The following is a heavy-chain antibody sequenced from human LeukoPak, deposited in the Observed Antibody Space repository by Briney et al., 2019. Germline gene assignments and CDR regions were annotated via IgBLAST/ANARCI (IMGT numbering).Heavy chain of an antibody. V-gene: IGHV1-2*02. D-gene: IGHD3-9*01. CDR3: ARGERVDILTGYSDY. Sequence: GASMKVSCKASGYTYTGYYMHWVRQAPGQGLEWMGRINANSGDTNYAQKFQGRVTMTRDTSISTAYMELSRLRSDDTAVYYCARGERVDILTGYSDYWGQGTLVTVSS. CDR2: INANSGDT. J-gene: IGHJ4*02. CDR1: GYTYTGYY.